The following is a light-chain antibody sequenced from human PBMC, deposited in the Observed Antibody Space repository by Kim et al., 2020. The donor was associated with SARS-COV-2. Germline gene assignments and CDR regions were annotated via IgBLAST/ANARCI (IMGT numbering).Light chain of an antibody. CDR3: QQYDNSPYT. J-gene: IGKJ2*01. CDR1: QSVASNL. Sequence: EIVLTQSPGTLSLSPGERATLSCRASQSVASNLIAWFQQKPGQTPRLLIYGTSSRVTGIPDRFSASGSGTDFTLTISRLEPEDFAVYYCQQYDNSPYTFGQGTKLEI. V-gene: IGKV3-20*01. CDR2: GTS.